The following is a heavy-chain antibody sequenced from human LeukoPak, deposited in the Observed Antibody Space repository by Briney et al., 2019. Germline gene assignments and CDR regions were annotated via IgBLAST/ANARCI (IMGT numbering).Heavy chain of an antibody. CDR2: VDPSDSYT. V-gene: IGHV5-10-1*01. CDR1: GYSFTSYW. Sequence: GESLRISCKGSGYSFTSYWISWVRQMPGKGLEWMGRVDPSDSYTNYSPSFQGHVTISGDKSISTAYLQWRSLKASDTAMYYGARHEGYSYDSDYWGQGTLVTVSS. D-gene: IGHD5-18*01. J-gene: IGHJ4*02. CDR3: ARHEGYSYDSDY.